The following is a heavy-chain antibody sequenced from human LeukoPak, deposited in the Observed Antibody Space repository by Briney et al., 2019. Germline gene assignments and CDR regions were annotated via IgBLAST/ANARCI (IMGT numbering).Heavy chain of an antibody. D-gene: IGHD2-2*01. CDR1: GSTFSTYA. J-gene: IGHJ4*02. V-gene: IGHV3-64*02. CDR3: ARWGSTSCYDY. CDR2: ISTNGDST. Sequence: GGSLRHSCAASGSTFSTYAMHWVRQAPGKGLEYVSAISTNGDSTYYADSVKGRFTISRDNSKNTLFLQMGSLRADDMAVYYCARWGSTSCYDYWGQGTLVTVSS.